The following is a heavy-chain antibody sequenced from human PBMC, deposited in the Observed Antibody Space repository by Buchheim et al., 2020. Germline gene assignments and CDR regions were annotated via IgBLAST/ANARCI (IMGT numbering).Heavy chain of an antibody. V-gene: IGHV5-51*03. D-gene: IGHD4-17*01. CDR3: ASSTQVGDYGSFDS. J-gene: IGHJ4*02. CDR2: IYPGDSET. Sequence: EVQLVQSGAEVKEPGESLKISCKGSGYRFSAYWIGWVRQMPGKGLEWMGIIYPGDSETRYSPSFQGQVIISADKTITTAYLQWSSLKASDTAMYYCASSTQVGDYGSFDSWGQGTL. CDR1: GYRFSAYW.